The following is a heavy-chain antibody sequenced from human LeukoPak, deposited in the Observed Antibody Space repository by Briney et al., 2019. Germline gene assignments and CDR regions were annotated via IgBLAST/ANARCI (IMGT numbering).Heavy chain of an antibody. D-gene: IGHD3-22*01. Sequence: GESRKISCKASGYRFTTDYIGWVRQMPGKGLEWMGIIYPDDSETNYSPSFQGQVSMSVDKSITTAYLQWSSLKASDTAIYYCARQAYGSHFDAFDIWGQGTMVTVSS. J-gene: IGHJ3*02. CDR1: GYRFTTDY. CDR3: ARQAYGSHFDAFDI. V-gene: IGHV5-51*01. CDR2: IYPDDSET.